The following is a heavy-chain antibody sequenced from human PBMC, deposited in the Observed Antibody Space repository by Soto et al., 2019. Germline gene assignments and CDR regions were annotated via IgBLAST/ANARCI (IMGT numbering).Heavy chain of an antibody. D-gene: IGHD3-16*01. J-gene: IGHJ6*02. Sequence: LSLPFAVSVGSISSSNWWSWVRQPPGKGLEWIGEIYHSGSTNYNPSLKSRVTISVDKSKNQFSLKLSSVTAADTAVYYCASHDYAHYGMDVWGQGTTVTVS. CDR3: ASHDYAHYGMDV. CDR1: VGSISSSNW. V-gene: IGHV4-4*02. CDR2: IYHSGST.